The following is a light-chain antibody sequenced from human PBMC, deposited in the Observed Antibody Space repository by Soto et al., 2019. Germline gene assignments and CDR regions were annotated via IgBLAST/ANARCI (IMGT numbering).Light chain of an antibody. V-gene: IGKV3-15*01. CDR3: QQYNNWPRT. J-gene: IGKJ1*01. Sequence: EIVMKQSPATLSVSPGSRATLSCSASQSVRSNLAWYQQKPCQAPRLLIYGASTRATGIPARFSGSGSGTEFTLTISRLQSEDFAFYYWQQYNNWPRTFGQGTNVEI. CDR2: GAS. CDR1: QSVRSN.